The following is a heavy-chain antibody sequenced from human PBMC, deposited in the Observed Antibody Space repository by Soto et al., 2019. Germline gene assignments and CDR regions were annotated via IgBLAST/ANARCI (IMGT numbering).Heavy chain of an antibody. V-gene: IGHV1-69*13. D-gene: IGHD6-6*01. Sequence: EASVKVSCKASGGTFSSYAISWVRQAPGQGLEWMGGIIPIFGTANYAQKFQGRVTITADESTSTAYMELSSLRSEDTAVYYCARDSPSIAARPGDYYYYGMDVWGQGTTVTVSS. CDR3: ARDSPSIAARPGDYYYYGMDV. CDR2: IIPIFGTA. CDR1: GGTFSSYA. J-gene: IGHJ6*02.